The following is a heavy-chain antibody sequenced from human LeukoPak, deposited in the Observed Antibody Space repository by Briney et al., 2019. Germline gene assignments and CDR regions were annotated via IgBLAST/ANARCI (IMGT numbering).Heavy chain of an antibody. Sequence: PSETLSLTCTVSGGSISSSSYYWGWIRQPPGKGLEWIGSIYYSGSTYYNPSLKSRVTISVDTSKNQFSLKLSSVTAADTAVYYCAREAAAGNWFDPWGQGTLVTVSS. CDR3: AREAAAGNWFDP. CDR2: IYYSGST. CDR1: GGSISSSSYY. V-gene: IGHV4-39*02. D-gene: IGHD6-13*01. J-gene: IGHJ5*02.